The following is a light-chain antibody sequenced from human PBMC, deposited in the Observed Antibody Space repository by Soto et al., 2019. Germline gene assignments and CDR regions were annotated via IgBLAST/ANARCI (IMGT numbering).Light chain of an antibody. CDR3: QVWDSSSDHSVV. CDR1: NIGSKS. Sequence: SYELTQPPSVSVAPGQTARITCGGNNIGSKSVHWYQQKPGQAPVLVVYDDSDRPSGIPERFSGSNSGNTATLTISRVEARDEADYYCQVWDSSSDHSVVFGGGTKVTVL. CDR2: DDS. V-gene: IGLV3-21*02. J-gene: IGLJ2*01.